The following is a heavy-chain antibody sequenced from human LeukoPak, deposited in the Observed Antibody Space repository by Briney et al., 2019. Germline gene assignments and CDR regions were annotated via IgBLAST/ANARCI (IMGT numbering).Heavy chain of an antibody. V-gene: IGHV3-33*01. J-gene: IGHJ5*02. CDR2: IWYDGSNK. CDR1: GFTFSSYG. CDR3: ARDPAYCSGGSCSPYNWFDP. Sequence: GRSLRLSCAASGFTFSSYGMHWVRQAPGKGLEWVAVIWYDGSNKYYADSVKGRFTISRDNSKNTLYPQMNSLRAEDTAVYYCARDPAYCSGGSCSPYNWFDPWGQGTLVTVSS. D-gene: IGHD2-15*01.